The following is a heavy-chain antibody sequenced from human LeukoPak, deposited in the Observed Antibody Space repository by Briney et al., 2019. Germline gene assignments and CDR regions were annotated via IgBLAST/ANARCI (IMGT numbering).Heavy chain of an antibody. CDR2: IHPGGNT. V-gene: IGHV4-38-2*01. D-gene: IGHD3-22*01. Sequence: KTSETLSLTCAVSGYSIGSGYYWGWIRQPPVKGLDWIENIHPGGNTYYNPSLKSRVTTSVDTSKNQFSLKLSSVTAADTAVYYCARTRSNYYDSSGYRAELDYWGQGTLVTVSS. J-gene: IGHJ4*02. CDR3: ARTRSNYYDSSGYRAELDY. CDR1: GYSIGSGYY.